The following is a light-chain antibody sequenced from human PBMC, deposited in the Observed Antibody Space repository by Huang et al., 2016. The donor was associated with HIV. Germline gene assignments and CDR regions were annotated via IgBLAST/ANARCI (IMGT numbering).Light chain of an antibody. V-gene: IGKV3D-20*01. CDR3: QQYSTSSYT. Sequence: IVLTQSPATLSLSPGERATLTCGASQSGRNNYLAWYQQKPGLAPRLLIYDAPVRATGIPDRFSGSGSGTDFTLTISRLEPEDFAMYYCQQYSTSSYTFGQGTKVDI. J-gene: IGKJ2*01. CDR2: DAP. CDR1: QSGRNNY.